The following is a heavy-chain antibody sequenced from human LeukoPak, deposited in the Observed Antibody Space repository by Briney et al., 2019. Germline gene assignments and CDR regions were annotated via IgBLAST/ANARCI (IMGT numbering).Heavy chain of an antibody. CDR3: AKVSGYCSDGVCRFDH. CDR1: GGSISSYY. V-gene: IGHV4-59*12. Sequence: SETLSLTCTVSGGSISSYYWSWIRQPPGKGLEWIGYIYYSGSTNYNPSLKSRVTISVDTSKNQLSLKLSSVTAADTAVYYCAKVSGYCSDGVCRFDHWGQGTLVTVSS. J-gene: IGHJ4*02. CDR2: IYYSGST. D-gene: IGHD2-8*01.